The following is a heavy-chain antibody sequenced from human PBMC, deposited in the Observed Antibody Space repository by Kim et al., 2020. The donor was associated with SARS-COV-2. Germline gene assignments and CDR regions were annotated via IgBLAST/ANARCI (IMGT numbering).Heavy chain of an antibody. CDR1: GFTFSSYA. Sequence: GGSLRLSCAASGFTFSSYAMSWVRQAPGKGLEWVSAISGSGGSTYYADSVKGRFTISRDNSKNTLYLQMNSLRAEDTAVYYCAKGLRYFDWLLSSFDYWGQGTLVTVSS. D-gene: IGHD3-9*01. V-gene: IGHV3-23*01. CDR3: AKGLRYFDWLLSSFDY. CDR2: ISGSGGST. J-gene: IGHJ4*02.